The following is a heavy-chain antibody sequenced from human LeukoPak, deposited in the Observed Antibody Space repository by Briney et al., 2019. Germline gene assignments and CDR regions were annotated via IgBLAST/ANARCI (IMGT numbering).Heavy chain of an antibody. CDR2: ISTSGVNT. CDR1: GFSFSSNA. J-gene: IGHJ4*02. V-gene: IGHV3-23*01. D-gene: IGHD1-1*01. Sequence: GGSLRLSCAGSGFSFSSNALSWVRQAPGKGLEWVSAISTSGVNTYYADSVRGRFTISRDKSKNTLYLQMNTLRAEDTAVYYCATTKQARRYFDYWGQGTLVTVSS. CDR3: ATTKQARRYFDY.